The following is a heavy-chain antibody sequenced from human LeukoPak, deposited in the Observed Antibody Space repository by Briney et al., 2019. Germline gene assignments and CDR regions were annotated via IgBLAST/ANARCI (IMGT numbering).Heavy chain of an antibody. V-gene: IGHV3-48*03. Sequence: GGSLRLSCAASGFTFSSYEMNWVCQAPGKGLEWVSYINTSGRTKYYADSVKGRFTISRDNAKNSLYLQMNSLRAEDTAVYYCARDNNWSPDYWGQGTLVTVSS. J-gene: IGHJ4*02. CDR2: INTSGRTK. CDR1: GFTFSSYE. D-gene: IGHD1-20*01. CDR3: ARDNNWSPDY.